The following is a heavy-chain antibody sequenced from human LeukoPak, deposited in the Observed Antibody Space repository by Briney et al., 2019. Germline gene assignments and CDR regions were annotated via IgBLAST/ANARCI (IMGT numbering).Heavy chain of an antibody. CDR3: ARDRYCGGDCYALDY. J-gene: IGHJ4*02. CDR2: ISSSSSYI. D-gene: IGHD2-21*01. CDR1: GFTFSSYS. Sequence: GGSLRLSCAASGFTFSSYSMNWVRQAPGKGLEWVSSISSSSSYIYYADSVKGRFTISRDNAKNSLYLQMNSLRAEDTAVYYCARDRYCGGDCYALDYWGQGTLVTISS. V-gene: IGHV3-21*01.